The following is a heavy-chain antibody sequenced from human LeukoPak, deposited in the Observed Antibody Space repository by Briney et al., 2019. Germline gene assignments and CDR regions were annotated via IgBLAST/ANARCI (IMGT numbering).Heavy chain of an antibody. CDR3: ARGHYGGNNYYYYYMDV. D-gene: IGHD4-23*01. Sequence: SETLSLTCSVSGGSISVYYWSWIRQHPGKGLEWIGYIYYSGSTNYNPSLKSRVTISVDTSNNQFSLKVSSVTAADTAVYYCARGHYGGNNYYYYYMDVWGKGTTVTVSS. CDR1: GGSISVYY. CDR2: IYYSGST. V-gene: IGHV4-59*08. J-gene: IGHJ6*03.